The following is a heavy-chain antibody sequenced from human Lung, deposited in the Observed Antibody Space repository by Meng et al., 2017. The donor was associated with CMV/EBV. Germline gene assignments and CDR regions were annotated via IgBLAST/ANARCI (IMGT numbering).Heavy chain of an antibody. CDR1: GYTFTDYR. CDR3: ASKLYYDFWSAYRGAEGVDPFNI. Sequence: SVKVSXKASGYTFTDYRMHWVRQAPGQGLEWMGWISPNNGGTNYVQKFQGGVTMTRDTSISTAYLELNRLTYADTAVYYCASKLYYDFWSAYRGAEGVDPFNIWGQGTAVTVSS. CDR2: ISPNNGGT. D-gene: IGHD3-3*01. V-gene: IGHV1-2*02. J-gene: IGHJ3*02.